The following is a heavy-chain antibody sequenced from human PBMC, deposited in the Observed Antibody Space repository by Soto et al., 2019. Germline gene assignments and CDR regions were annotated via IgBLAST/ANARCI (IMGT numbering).Heavy chain of an antibody. CDR2: IIPIFGTA. J-gene: IGHJ2*01. CDR3: ARYYYDSSGYLVQGYWYFDL. Sequence: QVQLVQSGAEVQKPGSSVKVSCKASGGTFSSYAISWVRQAPGQGLEWMGGIIPIFGTANYAQKFRGRVTITADESTSTAYMELSSLRSEDTAVYYCARYYYDSSGYLVQGYWYFDLWGRGTLVTVSS. CDR1: GGTFSSYA. D-gene: IGHD3-22*01. V-gene: IGHV1-69*01.